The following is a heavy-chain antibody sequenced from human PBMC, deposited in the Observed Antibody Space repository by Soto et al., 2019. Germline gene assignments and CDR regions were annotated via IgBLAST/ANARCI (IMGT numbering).Heavy chain of an antibody. Sequence: GGSLRLSCAASGFTFSSHAMHWVRQAPGKGLEWVAVISYDGSNKYYADSVKGRFTISRDNSKNTLYLQMNSLRAEDTAVYYCARDYDFWSGYSHWGQGTLVTVPQ. CDR2: ISYDGSNK. CDR3: ARDYDFWSGYSH. D-gene: IGHD3-3*01. J-gene: IGHJ4*02. CDR1: GFTFSSHA. V-gene: IGHV3-30-3*01.